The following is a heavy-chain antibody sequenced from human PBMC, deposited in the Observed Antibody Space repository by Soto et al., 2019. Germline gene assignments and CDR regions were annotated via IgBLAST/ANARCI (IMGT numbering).Heavy chain of an antibody. Sequence: SQTLSLTCAISGDSVSSNSVTLNFIRQSPSRGLEWLGRTYYRSKWYYDYAVSVKSRVTINPDTSKNQFSLQLNSVTPDDTAVYYCARLIGNSWFPGWGQGTLVTVSS. V-gene: IGHV6-1*01. CDR1: GDSVSSNSVT. CDR2: TYYRSKWYY. J-gene: IGHJ4*02. D-gene: IGHD6-13*01. CDR3: ARLIGNSWFPG.